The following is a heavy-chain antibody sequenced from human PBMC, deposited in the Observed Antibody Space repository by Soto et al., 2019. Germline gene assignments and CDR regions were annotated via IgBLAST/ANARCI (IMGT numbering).Heavy chain of an antibody. D-gene: IGHD6-13*01. V-gene: IGHV1-69*13. CDR2: IIPIFGTA. J-gene: IGHJ4*02. Sequence: GASVKVSCKASGGTFSSYAISWVRQAPGQGLEWMGGIIPIFGTANYAQKFQGRVTITADESTSAAYMELSSLRSEDTAVYYCARVVGSSWYRVPPYYFDYWGQGTLVTVSS. CDR1: GGTFSSYA. CDR3: ARVVGSSWYRVPPYYFDY.